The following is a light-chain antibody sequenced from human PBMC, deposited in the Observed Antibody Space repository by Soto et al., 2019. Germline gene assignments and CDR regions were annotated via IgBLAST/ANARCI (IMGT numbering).Light chain of an antibody. V-gene: IGKV3-20*01. Sequence: ENVLTQSPGTLSLSQGERDTLFCRATQSVTRRYFDWYQQKPCQAPRLLIDGISSRATDIPDKFSGSGSGTDFTLTISRLAPEDFVVYYCQQYSTLPHTFGQGTKLEVK. CDR1: QSVTRRY. CDR2: GIS. J-gene: IGKJ2*01. CDR3: QQYSTLPHT.